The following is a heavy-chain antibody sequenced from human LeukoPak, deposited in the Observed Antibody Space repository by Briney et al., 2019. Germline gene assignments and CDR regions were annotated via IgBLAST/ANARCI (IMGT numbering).Heavy chain of an antibody. CDR2: ISSSGGTT. CDR3: AKDRNAWPTNFDS. Sequence: PGGSLRLSCAASGFTFSTYAVNWVREAPGKGLESASAISSSGGTTYYADSVKGRFSISRDNSKNTLYLRMNSLRAEDTAVYYCAKDRNAWPTNFDSWGQGTLVTVSA. D-gene: IGHD5-24*01. CDR1: GFTFSTYA. V-gene: IGHV3-23*01. J-gene: IGHJ4*02.